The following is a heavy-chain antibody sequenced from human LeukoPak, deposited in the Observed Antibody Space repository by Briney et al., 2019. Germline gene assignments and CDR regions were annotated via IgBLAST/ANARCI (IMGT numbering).Heavy chain of an antibody. CDR1: GYDFTSVG. V-gene: IGHV1-18*01. J-gene: IGHJ4*02. D-gene: IGHD6-19*01. Sequence: ASVKVSCKASGYDFTSVGITWVRRAPGQGREWMGWISHYNGKTSYAQKFQGRVAMTTDTSTTKHYMELRGLRFNDTAVYYCARAGSGSGWYFDYWGQGTLVTVSS. CDR3: ARAGSGSGWYFDY. CDR2: ISHYNGKT.